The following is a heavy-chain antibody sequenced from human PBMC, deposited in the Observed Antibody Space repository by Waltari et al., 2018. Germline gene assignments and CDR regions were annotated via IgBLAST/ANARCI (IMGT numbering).Heavy chain of an antibody. J-gene: IGHJ4*02. CDR1: GFTFSRYS. Sequence: DVQLVESGGGLVQPGGSLRLSCAASGFTFSRYSMNWVRQAPGKGLEWVSYISSSSNIYYADSVKGRFTVSRDNAKNSLYLQMNSLRDEDTAVYYCARDPHSLDYWGQGTLVTVSS. CDR3: ARDPHSLDY. V-gene: IGHV3-48*02. CDR2: ISSSSNI. D-gene: IGHD5-18*01.